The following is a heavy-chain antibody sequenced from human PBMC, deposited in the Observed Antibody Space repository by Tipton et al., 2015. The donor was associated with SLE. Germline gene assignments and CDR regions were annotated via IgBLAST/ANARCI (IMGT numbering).Heavy chain of an antibody. J-gene: IGHJ4*02. CDR3: ARARIQLWWGYFDY. V-gene: IGHV4-59*05. Sequence: TLSLTCTVSGGSISSYYWSWIRQPAGKGLEWIGRIYYSGSTYCNPSLKSRVTISVDTSKNQFSLKLSSVTAADTAVYYCARARIQLWWGYFDYWGQGTLVTVSS. D-gene: IGHD5-18*01. CDR2: IYYSGST. CDR1: GGSISSYY.